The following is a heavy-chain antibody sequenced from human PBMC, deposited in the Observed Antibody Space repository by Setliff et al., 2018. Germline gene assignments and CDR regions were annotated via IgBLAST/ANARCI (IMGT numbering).Heavy chain of an antibody. V-gene: IGHV3-74*01. J-gene: IGHJ4*02. CDR2: ISGDGITI. CDR3: ARAPNIFAGNFDF. Sequence: PGGSLRLSCAASGFTFSKYWMYWVRQVPGKGLVWVSKISGDGITIFYGDSVKGRFTISRDNSKNTVFLQLNSLRDDDTAVYYCARAPNIFAGNFDFWGQGALVTVSS. D-gene: IGHD2-21*01. CDR1: GFTFSKYW.